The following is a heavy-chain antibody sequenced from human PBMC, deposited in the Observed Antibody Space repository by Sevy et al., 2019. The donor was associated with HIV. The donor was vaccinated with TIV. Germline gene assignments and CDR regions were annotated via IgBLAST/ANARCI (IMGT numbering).Heavy chain of an antibody. J-gene: IGHJ3*02. CDR3: ASPSLRSHAFDI. Sequence: GGSLRLSCAASGFTFSSYEMNWVRQDPGKGLEWVSYISSSGSTIYYADSVKGRFTISRDNAKNSLYLQMNSLRAEDTAVYYCASPSLRSHAFDIWGQGTMVTVSS. CDR2: ISSSGSTI. D-gene: IGHD2-15*01. V-gene: IGHV3-48*03. CDR1: GFTFSSYE.